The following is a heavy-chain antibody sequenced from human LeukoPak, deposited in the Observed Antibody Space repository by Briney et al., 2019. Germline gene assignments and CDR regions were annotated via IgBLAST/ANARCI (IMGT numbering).Heavy chain of an antibody. J-gene: IGHJ4*02. CDR1: GFTFSDYY. D-gene: IGHD1-14*01. V-gene: IGHV3-11*01. CDR3: ARSQEWPESNFDY. Sequence: GRSLRLSCAASGFTFSDYYMSWIRQAPGKGLEWVSYISSSGSTIYYADSVKGRFTISRDNAKNSLYLQMNSLRAEDTAVYYCARSQEWPESNFDYWGQGTLVTVSS. CDR2: ISSSGSTI.